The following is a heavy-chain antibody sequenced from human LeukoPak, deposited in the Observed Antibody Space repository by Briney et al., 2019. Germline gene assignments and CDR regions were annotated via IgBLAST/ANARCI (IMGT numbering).Heavy chain of an antibody. CDR3: ARDFIPVWFGELPKPSTYFDY. CDR2: INPSGGST. D-gene: IGHD3-10*01. CDR1: GYTFTSYY. V-gene: IGHV1-46*01. J-gene: IGHJ4*02. Sequence: AASVKVSCKASGYTFTSYYMHWVRQAPGQGLEWMGIINPSGGSTSYAQKFQGRVTMTRDTSTSTVYMELSSLRSEDTAVYYCARDFIPVWFGELPKPSTYFDYWGQGTLVTVSS.